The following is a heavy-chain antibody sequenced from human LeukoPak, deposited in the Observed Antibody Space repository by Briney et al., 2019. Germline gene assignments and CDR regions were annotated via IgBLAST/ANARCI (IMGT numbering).Heavy chain of an antibody. J-gene: IGHJ4*02. V-gene: IGHV3-48*04. CDR2: ISSSGSII. CDR3: AKESGKFDY. Sequence: PGGSLRLSCAASGFTFSSYSMNWVRQGPGKGLEWISYISSSGSIIYYAGSVKGRFTISRDNSKNSLYLQMNSLRSEDTAMYYCAKESGKFDYWGQGTLVAVSS. CDR1: GFTFSSYS.